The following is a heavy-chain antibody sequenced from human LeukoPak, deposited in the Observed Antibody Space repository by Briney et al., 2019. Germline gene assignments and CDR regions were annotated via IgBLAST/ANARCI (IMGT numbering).Heavy chain of an antibody. V-gene: IGHV3-11*06. CDR2: ISSSSSYI. CDR1: GYTFSDYH. CDR3: ARVHVDTAMAGTEEDYYYMDV. Sequence: GGPLRLSCAASGYTFSDYHMSGIRHAPGKGLEWVSSISSSSSYIHYADSEKGRFTISSDNAKNSLYLQMNRLRAEDRAVDYCARVHVDTAMAGTEEDYYYMDVWGKGTTVTVSS. D-gene: IGHD5-18*01. J-gene: IGHJ6*03.